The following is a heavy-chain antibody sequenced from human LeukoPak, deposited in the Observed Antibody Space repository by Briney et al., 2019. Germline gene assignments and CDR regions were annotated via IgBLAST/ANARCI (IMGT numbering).Heavy chain of an antibody. D-gene: IGHD1-26*01. Sequence: GGSLRLSCAASGFTVSSNYMSWVRQAPGKGLEWVANIKEDESEKDYVDSVEGRFTISRDNAKNSLYLQMSSLRAEDTAVYYCATYSGAHHKTFDSWGQGTLVTVSS. V-gene: IGHV3-7*03. CDR1: GFTVSSNY. CDR2: IKEDESEK. CDR3: ATYSGAHHKTFDS. J-gene: IGHJ4*02.